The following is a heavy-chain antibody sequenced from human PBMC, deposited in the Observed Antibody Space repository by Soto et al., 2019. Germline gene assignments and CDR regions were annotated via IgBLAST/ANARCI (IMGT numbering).Heavy chain of an antibody. Sequence: QVQLVQSGAEVKKPGSSVKVSCKASGGTFSSYAISWVRQAPGQGLEWMGGIIPIFGTANYAQKFQGRVTITADESTSTAYMELSSLRSEDTAVYYCARDKYYYDSSGYYRRYWYFDLWGRGTLVTVSS. V-gene: IGHV1-69*01. J-gene: IGHJ2*01. CDR2: IIPIFGTA. CDR3: ARDKYYYDSSGYYRRYWYFDL. CDR1: GGTFSSYA. D-gene: IGHD3-22*01.